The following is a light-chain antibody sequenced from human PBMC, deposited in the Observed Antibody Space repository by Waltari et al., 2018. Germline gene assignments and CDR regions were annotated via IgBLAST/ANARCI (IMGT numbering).Light chain of an antibody. V-gene: IGKV3-20*01. CDR1: QSVR. J-gene: IGKJ4*01. CDR3: QQFDRSPPVT. Sequence: EIVLTQSPGTLSLSPGERATLSCRASQSVRLAWYQQKPGQAPRLLIHDASKRATGIPDRFSGSGSGTDFTLTIGRLEPEDFAVYYCQQFDRSPPVTFGGGTKVEIK. CDR2: DAS.